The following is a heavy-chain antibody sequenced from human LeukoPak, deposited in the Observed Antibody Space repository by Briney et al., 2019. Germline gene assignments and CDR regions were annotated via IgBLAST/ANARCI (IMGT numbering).Heavy chain of an antibody. CDR1: GYTFTSYG. Sequence: PRASVKVSCKASGYTFTSYGISWVRQAPGQGLEWMGWISAYNGNTNYAQKLQGRVTMTTDTSTSTAYMELRSLRSDDTAVYYCARDGLTQYYDFWSGYYNLNWFDPWGQGTLVTVSS. CDR2: ISAYNGNT. V-gene: IGHV1-18*01. D-gene: IGHD3-3*01. CDR3: ARDGLTQYYDFWSGYYNLNWFDP. J-gene: IGHJ5*02.